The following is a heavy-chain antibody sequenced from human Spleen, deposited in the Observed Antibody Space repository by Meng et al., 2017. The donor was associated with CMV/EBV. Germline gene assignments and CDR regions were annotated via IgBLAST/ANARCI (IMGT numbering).Heavy chain of an antibody. J-gene: IGHJ6*02. D-gene: IGHD3-3*01. CDR1: GYSFTTYG. CDR3: ARDGGYDFWSGYYARYKYYGMDV. Sequence: ASVKVSCKASGYSFTTYGISWVRQAPGQGPEWMGWISTHNGNTKYTQKVQGRVIMTTDTSTSTVYMELRSLRSDDTAVYYCARDGGYDFWSGYYARYKYYGMDVWAKGPRSPSP. CDR2: ISTHNGNT. V-gene: IGHV1-18*01.